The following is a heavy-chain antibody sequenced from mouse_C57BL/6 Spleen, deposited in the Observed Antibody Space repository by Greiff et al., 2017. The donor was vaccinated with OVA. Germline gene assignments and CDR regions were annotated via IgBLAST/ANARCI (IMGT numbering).Heavy chain of an antibody. CDR1: GYAFTNYL. CDR2: INPGSGGT. CDR3: ARANYGSSPAWFAY. Sequence: QVQLQQSGAELVRPGTSVKVSCKASGYAFTNYLIEWVKQRPGQGLEWIGVINPGSGGTNYNEKFKGKATLTADKSSSTAYMELSSLTSEDSAVDFCARANYGSSPAWFAYWGQGTLVTVSA. J-gene: IGHJ3*01. D-gene: IGHD1-1*01. V-gene: IGHV1-54*01.